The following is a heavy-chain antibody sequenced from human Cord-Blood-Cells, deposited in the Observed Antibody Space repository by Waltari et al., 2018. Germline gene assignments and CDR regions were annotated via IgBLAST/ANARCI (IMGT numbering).Heavy chain of an antibody. CDR1: GFTFSSFG. V-gene: IGHV3-30*18. CDR2: ISYDGSNK. Sequence: QVQLVESGGGVVQPGRSLRLSCAASGFTFSSFGMHWVRQAPGKGLGWVAVISYDGSNKYYADSGEGRFTISRDNSKNTLYLQMNSLRAEDTAVYYCAKVGVGATKDGYWGQGTLVTVSS. D-gene: IGHD1-26*01. J-gene: IGHJ4*02. CDR3: AKVGVGATKDGY.